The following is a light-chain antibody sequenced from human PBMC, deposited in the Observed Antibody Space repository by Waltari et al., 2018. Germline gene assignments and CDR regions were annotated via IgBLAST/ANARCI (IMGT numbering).Light chain of an antibody. Sequence: DIVMTQSPDSLAVSLGERATINSKSSQSVLYSSNNKNYLAWYQQKPGQPPKLLIYWASNRESGVPDRISGSGSGTDFTLTISSLQAEDVAVYYCQQYYSTPWTFGQGTKEEIK. CDR2: WAS. V-gene: IGKV4-1*01. J-gene: IGKJ1*01. CDR1: QSVLYSSNNKNY. CDR3: QQYYSTPWT.